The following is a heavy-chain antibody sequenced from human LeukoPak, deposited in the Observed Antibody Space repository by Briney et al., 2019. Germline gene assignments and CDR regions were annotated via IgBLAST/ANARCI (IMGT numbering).Heavy chain of an antibody. CDR1: GGSISSYY. Sequence: SESLSLTCTVSGGSISSYYWSWIRQPPGKGLEWIGYIYYSGSTNYNPSLKSRVTISVDTSKNQFSLKLSSVTAADTAVYYCARTYYYDSSGQVAFDYWGQGTLVTVSS. V-gene: IGHV4-59*01. CDR2: IYYSGST. J-gene: IGHJ4*02. D-gene: IGHD3-22*01. CDR3: ARTYYYDSSGQVAFDY.